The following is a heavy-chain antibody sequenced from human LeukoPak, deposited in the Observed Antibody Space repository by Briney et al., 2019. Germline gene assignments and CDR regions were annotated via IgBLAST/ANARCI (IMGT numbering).Heavy chain of an antibody. J-gene: IGHJ3*02. Sequence: GGSLRLSCAASGFTFSSYWMSWVRQAPGKGLEWVANIKQGGSEKYYVDSVKGRFTISRDNAKNSLYLQMNSLRAEDTAVYYCASSGWRYDAFDIWGQGTMVTVSS. CDR2: IKQGGSEK. CDR3: ASSGWRYDAFDI. V-gene: IGHV3-7*01. D-gene: IGHD6-19*01. CDR1: GFTFSSYW.